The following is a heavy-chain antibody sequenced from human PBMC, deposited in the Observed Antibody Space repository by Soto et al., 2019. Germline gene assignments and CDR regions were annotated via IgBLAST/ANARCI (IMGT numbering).Heavy chain of an antibody. CDR2: IYYSGST. CDR3: ARHRGYSNWFDP. CDR1: GGSITNYY. Sequence: QVQLQESGPGLVKPSETLSLTCTVSGGSITNYYWSWIRQPPGKGVEWIGYIYYSGSTNYNPSLRSRVTISVDTSKNQFSLKLSSVTAADTALYYCARHRGYSNWFDPRGQGTLVTVSS. J-gene: IGHJ5*02. V-gene: IGHV4-59*01. D-gene: IGHD5-18*01.